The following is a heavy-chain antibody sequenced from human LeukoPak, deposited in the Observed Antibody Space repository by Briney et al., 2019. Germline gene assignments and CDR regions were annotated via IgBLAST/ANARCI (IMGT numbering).Heavy chain of an antibody. CDR2: ISGSGGST. J-gene: IGHJ4*02. CDR3: AKDTWRYDY. Sequence: GGSLRLSCAASGFTFSSYGMHWVRQAPGKGLEWVSTISGSGGSTYYADSVKGRFTISRDDSKNTLYLQMNSLRAEDTAVYYCAKDTWRYDYWGQGTLVTVSS. D-gene: IGHD2/OR15-2a*01. CDR1: GFTFSSYG. V-gene: IGHV3-23*01.